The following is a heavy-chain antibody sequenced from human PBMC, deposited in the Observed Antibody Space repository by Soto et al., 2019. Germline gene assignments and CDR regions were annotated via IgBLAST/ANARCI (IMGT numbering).Heavy chain of an antibody. D-gene: IGHD6-19*01. J-gene: IGHJ4*02. V-gene: IGHV3-53*01. CDR3: ARESIAEAGYYFDY. CDR1: GFTVSTNY. Sequence: EVQLVESGGGLLQHGVSLRLSCAASGFTVSTNYMSWVRQAPGTGLEWVSDIYSGGSTYYADSVKGRFNISRDNPKNTPYLQMNSMRAEDTAVYYCARESIAEAGYYFDYWGQGTLVTVSS. CDR2: IYSGGST.